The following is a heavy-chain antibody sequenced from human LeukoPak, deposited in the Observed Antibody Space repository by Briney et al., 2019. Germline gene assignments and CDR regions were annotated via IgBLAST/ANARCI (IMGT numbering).Heavy chain of an antibody. D-gene: IGHD2-15*01. J-gene: IGHJ5*02. CDR3: ARARIGWFDP. CDR2: IYYSGST. Sequence: SETLSLTCTVSGGSISSGDYYWSWIRQPPGKGLEWIGYIYYSGSTYYNPSLKSRVTISVDTSKNQFSLKLSSVTAVDTAVYYCARARIGWFDPWGQGTLVTVSS. V-gene: IGHV4-30-4*01. CDR1: GGSISSGDYY.